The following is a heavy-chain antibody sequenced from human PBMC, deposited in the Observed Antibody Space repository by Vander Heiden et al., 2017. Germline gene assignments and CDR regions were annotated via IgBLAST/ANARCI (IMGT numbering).Heavy chain of an antibody. CDR3: AKDLDSSGYYLVGGDY. CDR2: ISGSGGST. D-gene: IGHD3-22*01. J-gene: IGHJ4*02. Sequence: EVQLLESGGGLVQPGGSLRLSCSASGFTFSRYDMSGVGQAPGTGRGWVSAISGSGGSTYYADSVKGRFTISRDNSKNTLYLQMNSLRAEDTAVYYCAKDLDSSGYYLVGGDYWGQGTLVTVSS. CDR1: GFTFSRYD. V-gene: IGHV3-23*01.